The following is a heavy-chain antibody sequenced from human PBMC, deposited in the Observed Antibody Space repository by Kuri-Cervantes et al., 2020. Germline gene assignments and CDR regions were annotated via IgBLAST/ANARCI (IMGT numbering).Heavy chain of an antibody. D-gene: IGHD3-22*01. CDR2: IWYDGSNK. Sequence: GGSLRLSCAASGFTFSSYGMHWVCQAPGKGLEWVAVIWYDGSNKYYADSVKGRFTISRDNSKNTLYLQMNSLRAEDTAVYYCARDPNYYDSSGYIDYWGQGTLVTVSS. CDR1: GFTFSSYG. V-gene: IGHV3-33*01. CDR3: ARDPNYYDSSGYIDY. J-gene: IGHJ4*02.